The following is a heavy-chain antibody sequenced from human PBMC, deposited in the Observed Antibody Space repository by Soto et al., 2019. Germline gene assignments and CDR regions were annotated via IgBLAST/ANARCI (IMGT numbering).Heavy chain of an antibody. Sequence: GGSLRLSCAASGFSFSNYVMTWVRHAPGKGLEWVSGISGSGGSTYFADSVEGRFTISRDNSNNTLYLQMNSLRAEDTAIYYCAKAPQIRSLSRDWFDPWGQGTLVTVSS. J-gene: IGHJ5*02. CDR3: AKAPQIRSLSRDWFDP. D-gene: IGHD6-13*01. CDR2: ISGSGGST. V-gene: IGHV3-23*01. CDR1: GFSFSNYV.